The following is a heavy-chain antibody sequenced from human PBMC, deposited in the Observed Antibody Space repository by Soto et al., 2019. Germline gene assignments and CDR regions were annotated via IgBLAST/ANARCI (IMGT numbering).Heavy chain of an antibody. CDR1: GGSISSSSYY. CDR3: ARHGGAARPVYFDY. V-gene: IGHV4-39*01. J-gene: IGHJ4*02. D-gene: IGHD6-6*01. Sequence: SETLSLTCTVSGGSISSSSYYWGWIRQPPGKGLEWIGSIYYSGSTSYNPSHKSRVTISVDTSKNQFSLKLSSVTAADTAVYYCARHGGAARPVYFDYWGQGTLVTVSS. CDR2: IYYSGST.